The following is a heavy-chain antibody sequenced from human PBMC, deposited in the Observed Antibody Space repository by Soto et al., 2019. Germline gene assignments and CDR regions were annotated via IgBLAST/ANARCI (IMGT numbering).Heavy chain of an antibody. CDR1: GFTFSNCA. Sequence: GGSLRLSCSASGFTFSNCAMSWVRQAPGKGLEWVSTISGRGGSTYYADSVKGRLTISRDNSKNTLFLQMNSLRAEDTAVYYCAKRFYREEDGYNFFDSWGQGTLVPVSS. D-gene: IGHD5-12*01. CDR3: AKRFYREEDGYNFFDS. V-gene: IGHV3-23*01. J-gene: IGHJ4*02. CDR2: ISGRGGST.